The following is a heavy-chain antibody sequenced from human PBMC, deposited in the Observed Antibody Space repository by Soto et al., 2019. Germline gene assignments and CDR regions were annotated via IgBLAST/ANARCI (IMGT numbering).Heavy chain of an antibody. CDR3: ARALGLRFGHVDY. J-gene: IGHJ4*02. CDR1: GGSISSSDYY. D-gene: IGHD5-12*01. V-gene: IGHV4-30-4*01. Sequence: QVQLQESGPGLVKPSQTLSLTCTVSGGSISSSDYYWSWIRQPPGKGLEWIGYIYYSGSTYYNPSLKSRVTISVDTSKNQFSLKLSSVTAADTAVYYCARALGLRFGHVDYWGQGTLVTVSS. CDR2: IYYSGST.